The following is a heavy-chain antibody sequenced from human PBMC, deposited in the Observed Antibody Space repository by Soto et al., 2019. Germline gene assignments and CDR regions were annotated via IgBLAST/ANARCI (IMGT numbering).Heavy chain of an antibody. Sequence: ASVTVSCTASGYTFTSYAMHWVRQAPGQRLEWMGWINGGNGNTIYTQKFQGRVTFTRDTSASTAYMELSSLRSEDTAVYYCASVDYGDYWGQGTLVTVSS. CDR1: GYTFTSYA. V-gene: IGHV1-3*01. J-gene: IGHJ4*02. D-gene: IGHD4-17*01. CDR2: INGGNGNT. CDR3: ASVDYGDY.